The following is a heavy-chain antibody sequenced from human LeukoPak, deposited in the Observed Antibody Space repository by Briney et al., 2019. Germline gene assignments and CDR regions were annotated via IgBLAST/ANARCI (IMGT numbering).Heavy chain of an antibody. CDR3: ARTRSSGYDAFDI. J-gene: IGHJ3*02. D-gene: IGHD6-19*01. Sequence: PPETLSLTCAVYGGSFSGYYWSWIRQPPGKGLEWIGEINHSGSTNYNPSLKSRVTISVDTSKNQFSLKLSSVTAADTAVYYCARTRSSGYDAFDIWGQGTMVTVSS. CDR1: GGSFSGYY. V-gene: IGHV4-34*01. CDR2: INHSGST.